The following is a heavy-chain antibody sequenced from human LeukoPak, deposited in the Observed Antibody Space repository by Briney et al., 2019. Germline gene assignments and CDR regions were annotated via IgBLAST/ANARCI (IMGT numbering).Heavy chain of an antibody. V-gene: IGHV3-30*18. CDR2: ISYDGSNK. J-gene: IGHJ4*02. Sequence: GGSLRLSCAGSGFTFSSYGMHWVRQAPGKGLEWVAVISYDGSNKYYADSVKGRFTISRDNSKNTLYLQMNSLRAEDTAVYYCAKGVAVVVVPAAMDYWGQGTLVTVSS. D-gene: IGHD2-2*01. CDR3: AKGVAVVVVPAAMDY. CDR1: GFTFSSYG.